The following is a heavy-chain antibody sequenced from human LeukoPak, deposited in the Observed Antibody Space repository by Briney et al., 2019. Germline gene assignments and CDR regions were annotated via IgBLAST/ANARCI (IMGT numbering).Heavy chain of an antibody. D-gene: IGHD5-24*01. V-gene: IGHV1-69*04. Sequence: ASVKVSCKASGGTFSSYAISWVRQAPGQGLEWMGRIIPILGIANYAQKFQGRVTITADKSTSTAYMELSSLRSEDTAVYHCARTISNYFDYWGQGTLVTVSS. J-gene: IGHJ4*02. CDR1: GGTFSSYA. CDR2: IIPILGIA. CDR3: ARTISNYFDY.